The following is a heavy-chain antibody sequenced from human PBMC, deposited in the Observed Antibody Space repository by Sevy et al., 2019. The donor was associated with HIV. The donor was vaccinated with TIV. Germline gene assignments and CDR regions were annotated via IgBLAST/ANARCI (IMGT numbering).Heavy chain of an antibody. CDR1: GYNLSELS. CDR2: FDPEDGET. D-gene: IGHD3-22*01. J-gene: IGHJ4*02. CDR3: AITKDYYDNSGYPFDY. V-gene: IGHV1-24*01. Sequence: ASVKVSCKVFGYNLSELSMHWVRQTPGKGLERMGSFDPEDGETIYAQKFQGRVAMTEDTSTDTAYMELRSLRSEDTAVFYCAITKDYYDNSGYPFDYWGQGTLVTVSS.